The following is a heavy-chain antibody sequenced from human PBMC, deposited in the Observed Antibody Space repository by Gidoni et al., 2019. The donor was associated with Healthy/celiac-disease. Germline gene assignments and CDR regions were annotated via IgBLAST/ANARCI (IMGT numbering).Heavy chain of an antibody. V-gene: IGHV4-34*01. D-gene: IGHD3-10*01. Sequence: QVQLQQWGAGLLKPSETLSLTCAVYGGSFSGYYWSWIRQPPGKGLEWIGEINHSGSTNYNPSLKSRVTISVDTSKNQFSLKLSSVTAADTAVYYCARVWVTMVRGKATRFDPWGQGTLVTVSS. CDR1: GGSFSGYY. CDR2: INHSGST. J-gene: IGHJ5*02. CDR3: ARVWVTMVRGKATRFDP.